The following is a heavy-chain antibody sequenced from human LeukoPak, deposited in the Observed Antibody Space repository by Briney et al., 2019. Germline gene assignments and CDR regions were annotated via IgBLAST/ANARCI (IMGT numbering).Heavy chain of an antibody. CDR2: IYTSGST. CDR1: GGSISSYY. J-gene: IGHJ6*03. V-gene: IGHV4-4*07. D-gene: IGHD3-10*01. Sequence: SETLSLTCTVSGGSISSYYWSWIRQPAGKGLEWIGRIYTSGSTNYNPSLKSRVTISVDTSKNQFSLKLSSVTAADTAVYYCARHSEVRGFYYYYYMDVWGKGTTVTISS. CDR3: ARHSEVRGFYYYYYMDV.